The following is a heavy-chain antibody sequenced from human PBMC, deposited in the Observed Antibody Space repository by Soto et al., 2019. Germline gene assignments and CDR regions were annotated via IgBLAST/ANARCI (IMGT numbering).Heavy chain of an antibody. D-gene: IGHD3-9*01. Sequence: KTSETLSLTCTVSGGSISRPGFYWTWVRQHPDKGLEWLGYMFYSGTTYYNPSLKSRISMSADTSNNQFSLRLTSVTAADTAVYYCARELRGGSDYGLHFDIWGQGIPVTVSS. V-gene: IGHV4-31*03. CDR2: MFYSGTT. J-gene: IGHJ1*01. CDR3: ARELRGGSDYGLHFDI. CDR1: GGSISRPGFY.